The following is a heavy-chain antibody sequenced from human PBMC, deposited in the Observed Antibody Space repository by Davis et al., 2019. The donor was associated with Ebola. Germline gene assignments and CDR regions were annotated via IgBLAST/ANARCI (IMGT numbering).Heavy chain of an antibody. J-gene: IGHJ6*02. CDR3: ARDTTVTTVFSLSGYYGMDV. D-gene: IGHD4-17*01. Sequence: GESLKISCAASGFTFSSYAMHWVRQAPGKGLEYVSAISSNGGSTYYANSVKGRFTISRDNSKNTLYLQMGSLRAEDMAVYYCARDTTVTTVFSLSGYYGMDVWGQGTTVTVSS. CDR2: ISSNGGST. V-gene: IGHV3-64*01. CDR1: GFTFSSYA.